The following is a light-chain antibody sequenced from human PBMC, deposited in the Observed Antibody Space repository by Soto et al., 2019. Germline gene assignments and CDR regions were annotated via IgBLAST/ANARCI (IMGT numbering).Light chain of an antibody. CDR1: SSDVGGYNY. CDR3: SSYTSSSTYV. J-gene: IGLJ1*01. V-gene: IGLV2-14*01. Sequence: QSALTQPASVSGSPGQSITISCTGTSSDVGGYNYVSWYQQHPGKAPKRMIYEVSNRPSGVSNRFSGSKSGNTASLTISGLQAEDEAAYYCSSYTSSSTYVFGPGTKLTVL. CDR2: EVS.